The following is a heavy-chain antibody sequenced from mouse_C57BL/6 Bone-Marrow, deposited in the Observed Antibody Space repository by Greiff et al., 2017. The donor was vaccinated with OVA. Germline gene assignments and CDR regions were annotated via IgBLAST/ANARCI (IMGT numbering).Heavy chain of an antibody. CDR2: ISYDGSN. J-gene: IGHJ1*03. CDR1: GYSITSGYY. D-gene: IGHD1-1*01. CDR3: ARDCYGSSYWYFDV. V-gene: IGHV3-6*01. Sequence: EVQLQESGPGLVKPSQSLSLTCSVTGYSITSGYYWNWIRQFPGNKLEWMGYISYDGSNNYNPSLKNRISITRDTSKNQFFLKLNSVTTEDTATYYCARDCYGSSYWYFDVWGTGTTVTVSS.